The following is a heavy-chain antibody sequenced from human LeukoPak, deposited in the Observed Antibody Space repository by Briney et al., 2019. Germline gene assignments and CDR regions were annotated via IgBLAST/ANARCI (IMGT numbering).Heavy chain of an antibody. CDR2: FDPEDGET. J-gene: IGHJ5*02. D-gene: IGHD3-3*01. CDR1: GYTLTELS. V-gene: IGHV1-24*01. CDR3: ATDRRGRLLWSGLNWFDP. Sequence: ASVKVSCKVSGYTLTELSMHWVRQAPGKGLEWMGGFDPEDGETIYAQKFQGRVTMTEDTSTDTAYMELSSLRSEDTAVYYCATDRRGRLLWSGLNWFDPWGQGTLVTVTS.